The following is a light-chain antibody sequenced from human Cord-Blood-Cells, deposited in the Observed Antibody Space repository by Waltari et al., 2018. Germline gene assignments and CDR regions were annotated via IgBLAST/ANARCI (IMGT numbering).Light chain of an antibody. Sequence: QSVLTQPPSVSAAPGQKVTISCSGSTPNIGNNYVSWYQQLPGTAPKLLIYENNKRPSGIPDRFSGSKSGTSATLGITGLQTGDEADYYCGTWDSSLSAVFGTGTKVTVL. CDR2: ENN. CDR1: TPNIGNNY. CDR3: GTWDSSLSAV. V-gene: IGLV1-51*02. J-gene: IGLJ1*01.